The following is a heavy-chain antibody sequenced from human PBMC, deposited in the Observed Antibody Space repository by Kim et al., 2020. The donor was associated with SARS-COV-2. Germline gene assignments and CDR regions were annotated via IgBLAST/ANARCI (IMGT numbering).Heavy chain of an antibody. V-gene: IGHV3-30*07. CDR3: ARVDYSPNHYYYYYYMDV. J-gene: IGHJ6*03. Sequence: GRFTISRDNSKNTLYLQMNSLRAEDTAVYYCARVDYSPNHYYYYYYMDVWGKGTTVTVSS. D-gene: IGHD5-12*01.